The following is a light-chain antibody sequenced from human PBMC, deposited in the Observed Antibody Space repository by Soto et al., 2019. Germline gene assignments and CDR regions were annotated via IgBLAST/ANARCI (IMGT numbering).Light chain of an antibody. CDR3: QQYDSALF. Sequence: EIVLTQSPGTLSLSLGDRATLSGRASLSVSSGRLAWYQQRPGQAPRLLIYGASNRATGISDRFSGSGSGTDFTLTISRLEPEYYAVYYCQQYDSALFFGGGTKVEIK. V-gene: IGKV3-20*01. J-gene: IGKJ4*01. CDR2: GAS. CDR1: LSVSSGR.